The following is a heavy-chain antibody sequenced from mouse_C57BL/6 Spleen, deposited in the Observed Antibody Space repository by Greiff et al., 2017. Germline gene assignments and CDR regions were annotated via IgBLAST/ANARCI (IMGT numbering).Heavy chain of an antibody. CDR1: GYAFTNYL. CDR2: INPGSGGT. V-gene: IGHV1-54*01. CDR3: ARLRDYDEGAMDY. Sequence: QVQLQQSGAELVRPGTSVKVSCKASGYAFTNYLIEWVKQRPGQGLEWIGVINPGSGGTNYNEKFKGKATLTADTSSSTAYMQLSSLTSEDSAVYFCARLRDYDEGAMDYWGQGTSVTVSS. D-gene: IGHD2-4*01. J-gene: IGHJ4*01.